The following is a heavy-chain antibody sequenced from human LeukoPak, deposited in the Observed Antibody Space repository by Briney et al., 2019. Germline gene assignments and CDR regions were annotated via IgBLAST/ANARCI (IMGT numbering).Heavy chain of an antibody. Sequence: GESLKISCKGSGYSFTSYWIGWVRQMPGKGLEWMGIIYPGDSDTRYSPSFQGQVTISADKSISTAYLQWSSLKASDTAMYYCASASFGYSSGWPLDYWGQGTLVTVSS. CDR2: IYPGDSDT. V-gene: IGHV5-51*01. J-gene: IGHJ4*02. CDR1: GYSFTSYW. D-gene: IGHD6-19*01. CDR3: ASASFGYSSGWPLDY.